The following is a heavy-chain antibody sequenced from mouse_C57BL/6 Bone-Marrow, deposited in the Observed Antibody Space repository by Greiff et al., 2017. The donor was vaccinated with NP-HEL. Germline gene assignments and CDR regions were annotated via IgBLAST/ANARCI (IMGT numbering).Heavy chain of an antibody. CDR3: ARYPYYGSSPHYYAMDY. V-gene: IGHV1-52*01. CDR2: IDPSDSET. CDR1: GYTFTSYW. D-gene: IGHD1-1*01. J-gene: IGHJ4*01. Sequence: QVQLQQPGAELVRPGSSVKLSCKASGYTFTSYWMHWVKQRPIQGLEWIGNIDPSDSETHYNQKFKDKATLTVDKSSSTAYMQLSSLTSEASAVYYCARYPYYGSSPHYYAMDYWGQGTSVTVSS.